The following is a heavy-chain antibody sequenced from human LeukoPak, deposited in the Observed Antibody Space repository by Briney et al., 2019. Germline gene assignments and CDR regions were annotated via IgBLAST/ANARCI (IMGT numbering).Heavy chain of an antibody. CDR3: ARDRGRYSSSSGYDAFNI. D-gene: IGHD6-6*01. Sequence: SETLSLTCTVSGGSISSYYWSWIRQPAGKGLEWIGHIYTRGSTNYNPSLKSRVTMSVDTSKNQFSLKLSSVTAADTAVYYCARDRGRYSSSSGYDAFNIWGQGTMVTVSS. V-gene: IGHV4-4*07. J-gene: IGHJ3*02. CDR2: IYTRGST. CDR1: GGSISSYY.